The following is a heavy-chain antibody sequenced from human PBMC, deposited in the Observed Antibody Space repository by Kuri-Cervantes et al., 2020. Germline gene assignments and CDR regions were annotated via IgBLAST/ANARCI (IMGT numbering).Heavy chain of an antibody. CDR3: AIQYSAISGWFDP. CDR1: GGFFSGYY. Sequence: GSLRLSCAVYGGFFSGYYWSWIRQPPGKGLEWIGEINHSGSTNYNPSLKSRVTISVDTSKNQFSLKLSSVTAADTAVYYCAIQYSAISGWFDPWGQGTLVTVSS. J-gene: IGHJ5*02. V-gene: IGHV4-34*01. CDR2: INHSGST. D-gene: IGHD2-21*02.